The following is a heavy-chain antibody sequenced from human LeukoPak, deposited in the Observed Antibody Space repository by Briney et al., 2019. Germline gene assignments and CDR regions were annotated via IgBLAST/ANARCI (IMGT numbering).Heavy chain of an antibody. D-gene: IGHD4-23*01. Sequence: KPSETLSLTCTVSGGSISSSSYYWGWIRQPPGKGLEWIGSIYYSGSTNYNPSLKSRVTISVDTSKNQFSLKLSSVTAADTAVYYCARRTTVVRPFDYWGQGTLVIVSS. CDR2: IYYSGST. V-gene: IGHV4-39*07. CDR1: GGSISSSSYY. CDR3: ARRTTVVRPFDY. J-gene: IGHJ4*02.